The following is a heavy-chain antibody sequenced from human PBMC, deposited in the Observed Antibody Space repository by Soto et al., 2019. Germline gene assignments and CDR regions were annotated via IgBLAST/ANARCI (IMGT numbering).Heavy chain of an antibody. CDR3: ARVSSSSLFDF. Sequence: VHLVDSGGGLVKPGVSLRLSCAAYGFTFSDYFMTWIRQAPGKGLEWVSYIGRRGSPIYYVDSVKCRFTICRDNAKDLLYLRMHCLRAVDTAVYYCARVSSSSLFDFWGQGTVVTVSP. CDR2: IGRRGSPI. D-gene: IGHD6-6*01. CDR1: GFTFSDYF. V-gene: IGHV3-11*01. J-gene: IGHJ4*02.